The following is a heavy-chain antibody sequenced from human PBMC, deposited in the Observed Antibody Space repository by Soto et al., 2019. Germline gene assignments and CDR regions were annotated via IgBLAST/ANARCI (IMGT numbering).Heavy chain of an antibody. CDR2: MNPNSGNT. V-gene: IGHV1-8*01. J-gene: IGHJ4*02. CDR3: ARWDYGVYARFDY. Sequence: QVQLVQSGTEVKKPGASVKVSCKASGYTFTSHDINWVRQATGQGLEWMGWMNPNSGNTVYAQKLQGRVTMTRNTSISTAYMELSSLRSEDTAVYYCARWDYGVYARFDYWGQGTLVTVSS. CDR1: GYTFTSHD. D-gene: IGHD4-17*01.